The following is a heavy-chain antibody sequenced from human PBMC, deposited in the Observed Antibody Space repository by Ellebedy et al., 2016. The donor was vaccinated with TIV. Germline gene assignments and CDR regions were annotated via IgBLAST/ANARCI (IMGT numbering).Heavy chain of an antibody. D-gene: IGHD3-10*01. CDR2: ISAYNGNT. Sequence: ASVKVSCKASGYTFTSYGISWVRQAPGQGLEWMGWISAYNGNTNYAQKLQGRVTMTTDTSTSTAYMELRSLRSDDTAVYYCARGVSRYYGSGSYPPYYFDYWGQGTLVTVSS. CDR3: ARGVSRYYGSGSYPPYYFDY. CDR1: GYTFTSYG. V-gene: IGHV1-18*01. J-gene: IGHJ4*02.